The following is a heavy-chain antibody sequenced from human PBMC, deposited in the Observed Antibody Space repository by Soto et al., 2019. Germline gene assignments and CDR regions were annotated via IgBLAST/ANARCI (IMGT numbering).Heavy chain of an antibody. CDR2: INAGNGNR. V-gene: IGHV1-3*01. CDR3: ARELQADY. Sequence: QVQLVQSGAEVKKPGASVKVSCKASGYTFTSYAMHWVRQAPGQRLEWMGWINAGNGNRKYSQKFQGRLTITRDTSASTAYMELSSLRSEDTAVSYCARELQADYWGQGTLVTVSS. J-gene: IGHJ4*02. CDR1: GYTFTSYA. D-gene: IGHD2-15*01.